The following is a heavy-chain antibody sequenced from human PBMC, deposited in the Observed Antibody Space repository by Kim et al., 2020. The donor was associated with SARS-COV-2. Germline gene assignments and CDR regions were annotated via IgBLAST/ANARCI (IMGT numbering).Heavy chain of an antibody. Sequence: GSTNYNPSRKRRVNISIDTYRNQFSLKLSSVSAADTAVYYCAKGSGWLSDLWGRGTLVTVSS. J-gene: IGHJ2*01. D-gene: IGHD5-18*01. V-gene: IGHV4-59*01. CDR2: GST. CDR3: AKGSGWLSDL.